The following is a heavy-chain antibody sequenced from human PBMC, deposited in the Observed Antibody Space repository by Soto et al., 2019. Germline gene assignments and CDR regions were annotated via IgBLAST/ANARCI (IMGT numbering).Heavy chain of an antibody. CDR2: ISSGSNYI. V-gene: IGHV3-21*01. J-gene: IGHJ5*02. D-gene: IGHD2-15*01. CDR1: GFTFSTYT. CDR3: ARDYGKLNP. Sequence: PGGSLRLSCAASGFTFSTYTMNWVRQAPGKGLEWVSSISSGSNYIYYADSVKDRFTISRDNAKNSLYLQMNSLRAEDTAVYYCARDYGKLNPWGQGTLVTVSS.